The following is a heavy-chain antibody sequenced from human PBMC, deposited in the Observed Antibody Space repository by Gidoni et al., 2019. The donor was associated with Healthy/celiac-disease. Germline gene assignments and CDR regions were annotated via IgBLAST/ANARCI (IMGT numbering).Heavy chain of an antibody. Sequence: EVQLVESGGVVVQPGGSLRLPCAASGFTFDDYTMHWVRQAPGKGLEWVSLISWDGGSTYYADSVKGRFTISRDNSKNSLYLQMNSLRTEDTALYYCAKEKVAGYYGMDVWGQGTTVTVSS. CDR1: GFTFDDYT. J-gene: IGHJ6*02. CDR2: ISWDGGST. V-gene: IGHV3-43*01. CDR3: AKEKVAGYYGMDV. D-gene: IGHD2-15*01.